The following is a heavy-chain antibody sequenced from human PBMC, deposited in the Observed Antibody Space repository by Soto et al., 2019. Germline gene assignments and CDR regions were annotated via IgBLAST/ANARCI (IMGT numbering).Heavy chain of an antibody. Sequence: PETLSLTCTVSGGSLSRSRYYWGWIRQPPGKGLEWIGSIYYSGSTYYNPSLKSRVTISVDTSKNQFSLKLSSVTAADTAVYYCARHMFGELLFFDYWGQGTLVTVSS. CDR1: GGSLSRSRYY. D-gene: IGHD3-10*02. V-gene: IGHV4-39*01. CDR2: IYYSGST. J-gene: IGHJ4*02. CDR3: ARHMFGELLFFDY.